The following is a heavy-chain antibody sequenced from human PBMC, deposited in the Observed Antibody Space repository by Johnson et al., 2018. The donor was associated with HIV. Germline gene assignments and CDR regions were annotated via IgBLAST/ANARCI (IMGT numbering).Heavy chain of an antibody. J-gene: IGHJ3*02. V-gene: IGHV3-66*01. D-gene: IGHD3-10*01. CDR3: ARGTITMIRGVIGLDI. CDR1: GFSFSDYY. CDR2: IYGNERT. Sequence: VQLVESGGGLVNPGGSLRLSCAASGFSFSDYYMSWVRQAPGKGLEWVSVIYGNERTFYADSVRGRFTISGDPSTNTLHLQMHSLTAEDTALDYCARGTITMIRGVIGLDIWGQGTMVTVSS.